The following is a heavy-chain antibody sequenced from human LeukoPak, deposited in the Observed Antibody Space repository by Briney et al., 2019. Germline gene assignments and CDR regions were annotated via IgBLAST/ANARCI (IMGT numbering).Heavy chain of an antibody. CDR3: AKDLIRHPGGYFDY. Sequence: PGGSLRLSWAASGFTFSTYGMHWVRQAPGNRLDWVAFIRYDGSNKYYADSVKGRFTISRDNSKNTLYLQMNSLRAEDTAVYYCAKDLIRHPGGYFDYWGQGTLVTVSS. V-gene: IGHV3-30*02. D-gene: IGHD3-16*01. J-gene: IGHJ4*02. CDR2: IRYDGSNK. CDR1: GFTFSTYG.